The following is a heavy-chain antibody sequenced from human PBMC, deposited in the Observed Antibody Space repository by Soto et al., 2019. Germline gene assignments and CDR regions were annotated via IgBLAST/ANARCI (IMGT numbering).Heavy chain of an antibody. V-gene: IGHV3-30-3*01. D-gene: IGHD4-4*01. CDR1: GFTFSSYA. CDR2: ISYDGSNK. Sequence: QVQVVESGGGVVQPGRSLRLSCAASGFTFSSYAMHWVRQAPGKGLEWVAVISYDGSNKYYADSVKGRFTISRDNSKNTLYLKRNSLRAEDTAVYYCAREAPDYNLSPGMDVWGQGTTVTVSS. CDR3: AREAPDYNLSPGMDV. J-gene: IGHJ6*02.